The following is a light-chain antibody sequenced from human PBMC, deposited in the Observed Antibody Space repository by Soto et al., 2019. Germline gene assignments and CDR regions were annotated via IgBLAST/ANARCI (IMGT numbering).Light chain of an antibody. CDR2: DAS. CDR1: QDITNY. Sequence: DIQMTQSPSSLSGSVGDRFTITCQAIQDITNYLNWYQQKPGRAPRLLLYDASSLETGVPSRFSGSGSGTDFTLTISSLQPEDVATYYCQHYDHLPITFGQGTRLEIK. V-gene: IGKV1-33*01. CDR3: QHYDHLPIT. J-gene: IGKJ5*01.